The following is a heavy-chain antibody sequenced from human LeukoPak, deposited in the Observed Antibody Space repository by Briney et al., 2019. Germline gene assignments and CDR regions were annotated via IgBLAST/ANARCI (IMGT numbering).Heavy chain of an antibody. CDR2: IIPIFGTA. D-gene: IGHD2-15*01. CDR1: GRTFSSYA. Sequence: SVKVSCKASGRTFSSYAISWVRQAPGQGLEWMVGIIPIFGTANYAQKFQGRVTITADESTSTAYIGRCSLRDEATAVYICAIHGAYTGSSYGSFFDYLGQGNLVTVSS. CDR3: AIHGAYTGSSYGSFFDY. J-gene: IGHJ4*02. V-gene: IGHV1-69*13.